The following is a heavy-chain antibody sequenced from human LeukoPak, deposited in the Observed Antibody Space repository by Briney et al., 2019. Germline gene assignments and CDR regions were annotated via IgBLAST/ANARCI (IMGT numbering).Heavy chain of an antibody. CDR1: GFTSSDYC. J-gene: IGHJ4*02. D-gene: IGHD3-10*01. CDR2: ISKSGSTI. CDR3: ARDRNYGAYFDY. V-gene: IGHV3-11*01. Sequence: GGSMRLSCEASGFTSSDYCMHWIRQAPGEGLEWVSYISKSGSTIYYADSVKGRFTISRDNAKNTLHLQMNSLRAEDTAVYYCARDRNYGAYFDYWGQGTLVTVSS.